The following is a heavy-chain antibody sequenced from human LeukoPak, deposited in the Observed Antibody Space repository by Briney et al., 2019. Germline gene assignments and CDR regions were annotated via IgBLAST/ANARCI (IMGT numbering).Heavy chain of an antibody. CDR1: GGSISNGDHY. Sequence: SETLSLTCTVSGGSISNGDHYWNWIRQPPGKGLEWIGYIYYSGSTKYNPSLKSRVTISVDKSKNQFSLKLSSVTAADTAVYYCARVDYWGQGTLVTVSS. CDR2: IYYSGST. J-gene: IGHJ4*02. V-gene: IGHV4-30-4*01. CDR3: ARVDY.